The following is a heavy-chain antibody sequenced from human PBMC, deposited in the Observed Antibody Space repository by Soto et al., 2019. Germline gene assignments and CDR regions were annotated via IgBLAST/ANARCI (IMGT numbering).Heavy chain of an antibody. CDR3: ARDESSYDFWSRTNYGMDV. D-gene: IGHD3-3*01. V-gene: IGHV3-30-3*01. J-gene: IGHJ6*02. Sequence: LRLSCAASGFTFSSYAMHWVRQAPGKGLEWVAVISYDGSNKYYADSVKGRFTISRDNSKNTLYLQMNSLRAEDTAVYYCARDESSYDFWSRTNYGMDVWGQGTTVTVSS. CDR2: ISYDGSNK. CDR1: GFTFSSYA.